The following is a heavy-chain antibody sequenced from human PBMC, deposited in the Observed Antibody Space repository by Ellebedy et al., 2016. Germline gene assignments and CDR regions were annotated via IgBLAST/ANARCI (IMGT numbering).Heavy chain of an antibody. D-gene: IGHD3-10*01. Sequence: ASVKVSXXASGYTFISYGINWVRQAPGQGPEWMGWMSPNSGNGNYAQKFQDRVTMTADTSTSTAYMELRSLISDDTAVYYCVRGEWFGERWDYWGQGTLVTVSS. V-gene: IGHV1-18*01. CDR3: VRGEWFGERWDY. CDR1: GYTFISYG. J-gene: IGHJ4*02. CDR2: MSPNSGNG.